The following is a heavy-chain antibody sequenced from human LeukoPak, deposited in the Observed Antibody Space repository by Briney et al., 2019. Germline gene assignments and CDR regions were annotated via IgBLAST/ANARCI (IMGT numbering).Heavy chain of an antibody. J-gene: IGHJ6*03. D-gene: IGHD6-19*01. V-gene: IGHV1-18*01. Sequence: GASVKVSCNASRYTFTSYGISWVRQAPGQGNEWMGWITSYNGNTNYAKKLQGRVIMTTDTSTSTAYMELRSLRSDDTAVYYCARDLSGWFSNYYYYMDVWGKGTTVTVSS. CDR3: ARDLSGWFSNYYYYMDV. CDR2: ITSYNGNT. CDR1: RYTFTSYG.